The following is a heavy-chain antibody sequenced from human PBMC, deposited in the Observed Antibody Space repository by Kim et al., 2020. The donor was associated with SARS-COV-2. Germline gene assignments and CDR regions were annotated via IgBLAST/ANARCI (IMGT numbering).Heavy chain of an antibody. CDR3: ARGDLYYYDSSGYYLDAFDI. D-gene: IGHD3-22*01. CDR1: GFTFSSYA. J-gene: IGHJ3*02. CDR2: ISSNGVST. Sequence: GGSLRLSCAASGFTFSSYAMHWVRQAPGKGLEYVSAISSNGVSTYYANSVKGRFTISRDNSKNTLYLQMGSLRAEDMAVYYCARGDLYYYDSSGYYLDAFDIWGQGTMVTVSS. V-gene: IGHV3-64*01.